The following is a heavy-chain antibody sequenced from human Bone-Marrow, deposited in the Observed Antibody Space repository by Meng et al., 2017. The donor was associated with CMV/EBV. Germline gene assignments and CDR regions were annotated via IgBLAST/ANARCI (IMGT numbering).Heavy chain of an antibody. V-gene: IGHV3-21*01. CDR3: ASEVGRYCSSTSCYTGDY. J-gene: IGHJ4*02. CDR2: ISSSSSYI. CDR1: GFTFSSYW. D-gene: IGHD2-2*02. Sequence: GESLKISCAASGFTFSSYWMSWVRQAPGKGLEWVSSISSSSSYIYYADSVKGRFTISRDNAKNSLYLQMNSLRAEDTAVYYCASEVGRYCSSTSCYTGDYWGQGTLVTVSS.